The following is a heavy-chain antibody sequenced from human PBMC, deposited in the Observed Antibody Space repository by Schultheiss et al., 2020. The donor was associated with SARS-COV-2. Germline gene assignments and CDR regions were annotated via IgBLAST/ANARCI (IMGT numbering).Heavy chain of an antibody. CDR3: ARGRGYGTLPFDY. D-gene: IGHD5-18*01. CDR1: GYSFPRSC. V-gene: IGHV5-51*01. J-gene: IGHJ4*02. CDR2: IYPGDSDT. Sequence: GGSLRLSCKGSGYSFPRSCLFCLRQMPGKGLEWMGIIYPGDSDTRYSPSFQGQVTISADKSISTAYLQWSSLKASDTAMYYCARGRGYGTLPFDYWGQGTLVTVSS.